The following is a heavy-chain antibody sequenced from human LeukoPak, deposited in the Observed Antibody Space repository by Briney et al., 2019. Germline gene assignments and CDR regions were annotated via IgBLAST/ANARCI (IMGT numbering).Heavy chain of an antibody. CDR1: GFTFRSYS. Sequence: PGGSLRLSCAASGFTFRSYSMTWVRQPPGKGLEWVSSISTNTNYIYYADSVKGRFTISSDTSKNTMYLQMNSLRAEDTAVYYCARDLSPVVRASPMGYWGQGTLVTVSS. CDR2: ISTNTNYI. CDR3: ARDLSPVVRASPMGY. J-gene: IGHJ4*02. V-gene: IGHV3-21*01. D-gene: IGHD3-10*01.